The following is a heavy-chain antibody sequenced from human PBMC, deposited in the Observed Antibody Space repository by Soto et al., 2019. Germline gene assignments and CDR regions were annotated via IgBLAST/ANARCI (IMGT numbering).Heavy chain of an antibody. J-gene: IGHJ4*02. D-gene: IGHD5-12*01. Sequence: PSETLSLTCTVSGGSISSGPYYCSWIRQHPGKGLEWIGFIYYSGSTYYNPSLKSRVTISIDTSKNQFSLKLTSVIAADTAVYYCATSVEMATIPAYWGQGTLVT. V-gene: IGHV4-31*03. CDR2: IYYSGST. CDR1: GGSISSGPYY. CDR3: ATSVEMATIPAY.